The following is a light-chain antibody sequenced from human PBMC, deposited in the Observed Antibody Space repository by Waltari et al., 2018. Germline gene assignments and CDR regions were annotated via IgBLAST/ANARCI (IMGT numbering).Light chain of an antibody. CDR2: LGS. Sequence: DIVMTQSPLSLPVTPGEPASISCRSSQSLLHNDGYSSLNWYLQKPGQSPLLLIYLGSHRGSGVPDRFSGSGSGTDFTLKISRVEAEDVGVYYCMQTLQTPCTFGQGTKLEI. V-gene: IGKV2-28*01. CDR3: MQTLQTPCT. CDR1: QSLLHNDGYSS. J-gene: IGKJ2*02.